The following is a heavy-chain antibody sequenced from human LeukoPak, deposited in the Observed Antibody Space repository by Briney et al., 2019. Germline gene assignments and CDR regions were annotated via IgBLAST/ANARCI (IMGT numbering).Heavy chain of an antibody. J-gene: IGHJ3*02. CDR3: ARDLLGGGTFDI. CDR1: GFAFSTSS. Sequence: GGSLRLSCAVSGFAFSTSSMNWVRQAPGKGLEWVSDYADSVKGRFTISRDNSKNTLYLQMNSLSAEDTAVYYCARDLLGGGTFDIWGQGTMVTVSS. D-gene: IGHD3-16*01. V-gene: IGHV3-53*01.